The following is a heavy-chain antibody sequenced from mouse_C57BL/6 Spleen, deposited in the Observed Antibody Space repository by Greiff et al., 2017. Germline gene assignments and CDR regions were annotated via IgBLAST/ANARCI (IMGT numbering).Heavy chain of an antibody. Sequence: QVQLKQPGAELVKPGASVKLSCKASGYTFTSYWMHWVKQRPGRGLEWIGRIDPNSGGTKYNEKFKSKATLTVDKPSSTAYMQLSSLTSEDSAVYYCATLYGSSYQYYFDYWGQGTTLTVSS. D-gene: IGHD1-1*01. CDR2: IDPNSGGT. CDR1: GYTFTSYW. J-gene: IGHJ2*01. V-gene: IGHV1-72*01. CDR3: ATLYGSSYQYYFDY.